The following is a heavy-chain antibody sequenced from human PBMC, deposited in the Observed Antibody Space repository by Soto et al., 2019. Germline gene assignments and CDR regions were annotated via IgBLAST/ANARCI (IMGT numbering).Heavy chain of an antibody. J-gene: IGHJ4*02. CDR2: IIPILGIA. CDR3: ARKSLYDGGDY. V-gene: IGHV1-69*02. D-gene: IGHD2-8*01. CDR1: GGTFSSYT. Sequence: QVQLGQSGAEVQKPGSSVQVSCKASGGTFSSYTISWVRQAPGQGLEWMGRIIPILGIANYAQKFQGRDTITADKSTSTAYMELSSVRSEDTAVYYCARKSLYDGGDYWGQGTLVTVSS.